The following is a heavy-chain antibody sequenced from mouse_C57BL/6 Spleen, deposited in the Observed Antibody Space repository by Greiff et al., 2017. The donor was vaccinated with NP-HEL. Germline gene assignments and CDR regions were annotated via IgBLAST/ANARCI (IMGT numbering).Heavy chain of an antibody. CDR3: ARSGDGYPFAY. CDR1: GYTFTDYN. Sequence: EVKLVESGPELVKPGASVKIPCKASGYTFTDYNMDWVKQSHGKSLEWIGDINPNNGGTIYNQKFKGKATLTVDKSSSTAYMELRSLTSEDTAVYYCARSGDGYPFAYWGQGTLVTVSA. V-gene: IGHV1-18*01. J-gene: IGHJ3*01. CDR2: INPNNGGT. D-gene: IGHD2-3*01.